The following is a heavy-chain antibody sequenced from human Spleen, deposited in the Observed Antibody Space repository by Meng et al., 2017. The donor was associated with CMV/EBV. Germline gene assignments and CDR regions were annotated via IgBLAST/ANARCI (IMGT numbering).Heavy chain of an antibody. CDR2: FDPEDGET. CDR1: GYTLTELS. V-gene: IGHV1-24*01. D-gene: IGHD1-26*01. Sequence: QVQVVQSGAEVKKPVASVKVSCKVSGYTLTELSMHWVRQAPGKGLEWMGGFDPEDGETIYAQKFQGRVTMTRDTSISTAYMELSRLRSDDTAVYYCARDGRWELLGVNYWGQGTLVTVSS. J-gene: IGHJ4*02. CDR3: ARDGRWELLGVNY.